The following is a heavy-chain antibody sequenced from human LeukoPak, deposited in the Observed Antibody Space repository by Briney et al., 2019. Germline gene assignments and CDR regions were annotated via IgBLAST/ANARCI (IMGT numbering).Heavy chain of an antibody. CDR2: IHHSGST. CDR1: GGSISSGHW. J-gene: IGHJ4*02. Sequence: PSGTLSLTCAVSGGSISSGHWWNWIRQPPGKGLEWIGEIHHSGSTNYSPSLKSRVTISLDKSSNHVSLTLASVTAADTAVYYCARLVVVGSAMKPSHYFDYWGQGTLVTVSS. V-gene: IGHV4-4*02. CDR3: ARLVVVGSAMKPSHYFDY. D-gene: IGHD2-2*01.